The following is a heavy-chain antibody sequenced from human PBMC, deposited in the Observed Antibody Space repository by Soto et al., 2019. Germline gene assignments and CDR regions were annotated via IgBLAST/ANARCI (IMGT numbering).Heavy chain of an antibody. CDR1: RFTLSSYA. CDR3: AKAHPQPLVLTVY. V-gene: IGHV3-23*01. CDR2: ISGSGGST. J-gene: IGHJ4*02. D-gene: IGHD6-13*01. Sequence: GGSLRLSCAASRFTLSSYAMSWVRQAPGKGLEWVSAISGSGGSTYYADSGKGRFTISRDNSKNTLYLQMNSLRAEDTAVYYCAKAHPQPLVLTVYWGQATLVTVSS.